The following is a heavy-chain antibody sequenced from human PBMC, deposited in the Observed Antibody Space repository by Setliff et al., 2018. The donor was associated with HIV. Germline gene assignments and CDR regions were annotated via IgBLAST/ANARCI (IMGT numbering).Heavy chain of an antibody. D-gene: IGHD3-22*01. V-gene: IGHV4-34*01. CDR3: ARVGYYDTSFDY. CDR2: INHSGST. CDR1: GGSFSGYY. Sequence: PSETLSLTCDVYGGSFSGYYWSWIRQPPGKGLEWIGKINHSGSTNYNPSLKSRVTISVDTSKNQFPLKLGSVTAADTAVYYCARVGYYDTSFDYWGQGTLVTVSS. J-gene: IGHJ4*02.